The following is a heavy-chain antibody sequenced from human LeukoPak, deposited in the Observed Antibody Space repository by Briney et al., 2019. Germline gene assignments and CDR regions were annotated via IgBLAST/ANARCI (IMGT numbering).Heavy chain of an antibody. CDR3: ATDYRPFYSKDY. CDR1: GYTLTELS. Sequence: ASVKVSCKVSGYTLTELSMHWVRQAPGKGLEWMGGFDPEDGETIYAQKFQGRVTMTEDTSTDTAYMELSSLRSEDTAVYYCATDYRPFYSKDYWGQGTLVTVSS. V-gene: IGHV1-24*01. CDR2: FDPEDGET. D-gene: IGHD4-11*01. J-gene: IGHJ4*02.